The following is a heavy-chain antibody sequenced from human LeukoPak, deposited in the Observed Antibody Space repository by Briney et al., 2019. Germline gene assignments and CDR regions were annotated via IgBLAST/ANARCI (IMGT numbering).Heavy chain of an antibody. CDR3: ARGAYSSSPPGGDY. CDR1: RYTFSGYY. J-gene: IGHJ4*02. Sequence: ASVKVSCTASRYTFSGYYMQSVRQAPGQGLEWMGIINPSGGSTSYAQKFQGRVTMTRDTSTSTVYMELSSLRSEDTAVYYCARGAYSSSPPGGDYWGQGTLVTVSS. D-gene: IGHD6-6*01. CDR2: INPSGGST. V-gene: IGHV1-46*01.